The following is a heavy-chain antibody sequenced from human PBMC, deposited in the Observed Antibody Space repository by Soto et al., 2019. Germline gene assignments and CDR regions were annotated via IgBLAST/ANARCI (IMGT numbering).Heavy chain of an antibody. V-gene: IGHV3-48*02. Sequence: GGSLRLSCAASGFSLSSHSVNWVRQAPGKGLEWISYISGSSETKYNADSVKGGFTTYRDNVKNVVYLQMKSLRDEDTALYYCARVGSPSVNGVSYYGMDVWGQGITVTVSS. CDR3: ARVGSPSVNGVSYYGMDV. CDR2: ISGSSETK. CDR1: GFSLSSHS. D-gene: IGHD2-8*01. J-gene: IGHJ6*02.